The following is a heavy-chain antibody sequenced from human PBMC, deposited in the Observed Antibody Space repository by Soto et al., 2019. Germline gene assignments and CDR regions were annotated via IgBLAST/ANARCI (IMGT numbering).Heavy chain of an antibody. V-gene: IGHV1-69*01. CDR1: GGTFSNYV. CDR2: IIPLFGTT. J-gene: IGHJ6*02. D-gene: IGHD3-10*01. Sequence: QVQLVQSGTEVKKPGSSAKVSCKASGGTFSNYVISWVRQAPGQGLEWMGGIIPLFGTTDYAKKFQGRIAITADESTTTVYMDLSSLRFEDTAVYLCEIDVGSGEWSVVWGQGTTVIVSS. CDR3: EIDVGSGEWSVV.